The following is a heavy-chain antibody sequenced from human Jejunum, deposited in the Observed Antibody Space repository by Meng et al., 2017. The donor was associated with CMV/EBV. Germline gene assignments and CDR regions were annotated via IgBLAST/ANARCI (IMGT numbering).Heavy chain of an antibody. CDR3: TRRKADTGWVY. Sequence: CKTSGYDFNDYYIQWVRQAPGQGLEWMGWINPKNGGPRYAAKFQGRVTMTSDTSLNTAYLDLSGLTSDDTAVYYCTRRKADTGWVYWGQGTLVTVSS. CDR2: INPKNGGP. D-gene: IGHD1-26*01. J-gene: IGHJ4*02. V-gene: IGHV1-2*02. CDR1: GYDFNDYY.